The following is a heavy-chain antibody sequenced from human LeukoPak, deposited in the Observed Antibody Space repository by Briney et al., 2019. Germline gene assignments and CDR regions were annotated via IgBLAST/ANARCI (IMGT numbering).Heavy chain of an antibody. V-gene: IGHV4-39*07. CDR3: ARIRYYYHRGPVSDLYYFDY. CDR1: GGSINNSSYY. D-gene: IGHD3-22*01. Sequence: KASETLSLTCTVSGGSINNSSYYWGWIRQPPGKGLEWIGSIYYSGCTYYNPSLKSRVTISVDTSKSQFSLKLSSVTAADTAVYYCARIRYYYHRGPVSDLYYFDYWGQGTLVTVSP. CDR2: IYYSGCT. J-gene: IGHJ4*02.